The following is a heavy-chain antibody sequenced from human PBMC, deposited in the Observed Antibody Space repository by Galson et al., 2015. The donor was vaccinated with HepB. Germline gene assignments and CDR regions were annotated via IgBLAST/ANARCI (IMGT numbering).Heavy chain of an antibody. D-gene: IGHD3-10*01. CDR2: IIPIFGTA. CDR1: GGTFSSYA. J-gene: IGHJ4*02. V-gene: IGHV1-69*13. Sequence: SVKVSCKASGGTFSSYAISWVRQAPGQGLEWMGGIIPIFGTANYAQKFQGRVTITADESTSTAYMELSSLRAEDTALYYCAKDSDLGENYFDYWGQGALVTVSS. CDR3: AKDSDLGENYFDY.